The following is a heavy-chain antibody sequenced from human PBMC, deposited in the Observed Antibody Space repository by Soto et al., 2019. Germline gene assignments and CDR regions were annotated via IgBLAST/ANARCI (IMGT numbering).Heavy chain of an antibody. CDR2: ISYDGSNK. CDR1: GFTFSSYG. J-gene: IGHJ6*02. Sequence: PGGSLRLSCAASGFTFSSYGMHWVRQAPGKGLEWVAVISYDGSNKYYADSVKGRCTISRDNSKNTLHLQMNSLRAEDTAVYYCARDRIAVAGTGRGAKWYYYYGMDVWGQGTTVTVSS. CDR3: ARDRIAVAGTGRGAKWYYYYGMDV. D-gene: IGHD6-19*01. V-gene: IGHV3-30*03.